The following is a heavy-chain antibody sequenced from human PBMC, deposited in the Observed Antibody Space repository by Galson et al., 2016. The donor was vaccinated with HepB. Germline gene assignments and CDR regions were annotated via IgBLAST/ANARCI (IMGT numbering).Heavy chain of an antibody. D-gene: IGHD5-12*01. CDR1: GFTFDEYA. CDR2: ISRNSGSI. V-gene: IGHV3-9*01. CDR3: AQGLRFSYSYGMDV. Sequence: SLRLSCAASGFTFDEYAMHWVRQAPGKGLEWVSGISRNSGSIGYADSVKGRFTMSRDNAKNSLYLQMNSLRAEDTALYYCAQGLRFSYSYGMDVWGQGTTVTVSS. J-gene: IGHJ6*02.